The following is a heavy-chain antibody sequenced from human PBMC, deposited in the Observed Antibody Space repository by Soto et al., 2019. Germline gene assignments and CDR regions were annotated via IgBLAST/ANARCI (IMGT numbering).Heavy chain of an antibody. D-gene: IGHD3-3*01. Sequence: QVQLVQSGAEVKKPGASVKVSCKASGYTFTSYYLPWVRQAPGQGLEWMGITNPSGGDTSYPQKFQGSVTMTRDTSTSTVYMELSSLRSDDTAVYYCARDARSGLEYWGQGTLVTVSS. CDR1: GYTFTSYY. CDR2: TNPSGGDT. CDR3: ARDARSGLEY. J-gene: IGHJ4*02. V-gene: IGHV1-46*01.